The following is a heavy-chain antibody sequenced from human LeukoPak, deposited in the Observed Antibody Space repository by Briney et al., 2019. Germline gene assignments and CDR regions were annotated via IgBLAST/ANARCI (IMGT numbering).Heavy chain of an antibody. Sequence: GGSLRLSCAASGFTFSSYWMSWARQAPGKGLEWVANIKQDGSEKYYVDSVKGRFTISRDNAKNSLYLQMNSLRAEDTAVYYCARDLRSKYFDWLLPDYYYGMDVWGQGTTVTVSS. J-gene: IGHJ6*02. CDR1: GFTFSSYW. D-gene: IGHD3-9*01. CDR3: ARDLRSKYFDWLLPDYYYGMDV. CDR2: IKQDGSEK. V-gene: IGHV3-7*01.